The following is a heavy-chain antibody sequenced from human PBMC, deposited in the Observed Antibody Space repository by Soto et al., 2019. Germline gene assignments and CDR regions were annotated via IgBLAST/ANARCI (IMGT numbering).Heavy chain of an antibody. Sequence: GGSLRLSCAVSGSTFSNDWMHWVRQAPGKGLVWVSHINSDGSSTNYADFVKGRFTIARDNAKNTVYLQMNSLRAEDTDVYYCARDRSYSLDVWGPGTKVTVSS. CDR2: INSDGSST. CDR1: GSTFSNDW. V-gene: IGHV3-74*01. CDR3: ARDRSYSLDV. J-gene: IGHJ6*02.